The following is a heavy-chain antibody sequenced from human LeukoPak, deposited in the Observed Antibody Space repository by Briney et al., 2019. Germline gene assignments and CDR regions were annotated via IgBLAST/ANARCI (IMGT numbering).Heavy chain of an antibody. J-gene: IGHJ4*02. D-gene: IGHD3-10*01. CDR1: GLTFSSYA. CDR3: AKVMTRTMVRGVPPTDY. V-gene: IGHV3-23*01. Sequence: PGGSLRLSCAASGLTFSSYAMRWVRQAPGKGLEWVSAISGSGGSTYYADSVKGRFTISRDNSKNTLYLQVNSLRAEDTAVYSCAKVMTRTMVRGVPPTDYWGQGTLVTVSS. CDR2: ISGSGGST.